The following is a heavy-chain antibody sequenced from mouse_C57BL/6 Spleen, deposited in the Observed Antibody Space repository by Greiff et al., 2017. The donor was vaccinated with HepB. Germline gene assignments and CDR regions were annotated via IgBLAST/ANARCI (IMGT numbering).Heavy chain of an antibody. CDR1: GYAFSSSW. CDR2: IYPGDGDT. V-gene: IGHV1-82*01. D-gene: IGHD1-1*01. CDR3: ARRDYYGSLFDY. Sequence: LQESGPELVKPGASVKISCKASGYAFSSSWMNWVKQRPGKGLEWIGRIYPGDGDTNYNGKFKGKATLTADKSSSTAYMQLSSLTSEDSAVYFCARRDYYGSLFDYWGQGTTLTVSS. J-gene: IGHJ2*01.